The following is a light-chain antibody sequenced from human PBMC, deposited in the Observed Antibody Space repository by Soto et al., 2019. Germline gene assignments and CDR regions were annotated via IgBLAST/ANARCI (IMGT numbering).Light chain of an antibody. Sequence: EIVLTQSPATLSLSPGDRATLSCRASQSVSSYLAWYQQKPVQAPRLLIYDASNRATGIQARFSGSGSGTDITLTISSLAPEDFAVYYCQQRSNWFTFGGGTKVESK. V-gene: IGKV3-11*01. J-gene: IGKJ4*01. CDR1: QSVSSY. CDR2: DAS. CDR3: QQRSNWFT.